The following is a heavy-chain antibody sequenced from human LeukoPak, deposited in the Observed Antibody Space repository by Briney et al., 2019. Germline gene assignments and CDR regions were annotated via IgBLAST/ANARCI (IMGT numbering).Heavy chain of an antibody. J-gene: IGHJ4*02. Sequence: GGSLRLSCAASGFTFSSYGMHWVRQAPGKGLEWVAFIRYDGSNKYYADSVKGRFTISRDNSKNTLYLQMNGLRAEDTAVYYCAKDRGLRYFDWFFDYWGQGTLVTVSS. CDR2: IRYDGSNK. CDR3: AKDRGLRYFDWFFDY. V-gene: IGHV3-30*02. CDR1: GFTFSSYG. D-gene: IGHD3-9*01.